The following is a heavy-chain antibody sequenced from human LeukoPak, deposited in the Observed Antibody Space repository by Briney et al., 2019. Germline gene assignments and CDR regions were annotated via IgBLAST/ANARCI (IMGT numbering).Heavy chain of an antibody. CDR2: IGAYNGNT. CDR3: ARDFDFWSGPEAGY. D-gene: IGHD3-3*01. V-gene: IGHV1-18*01. CDR1: GYTFTSYG. J-gene: IGHJ4*02. Sequence: ASVKVSCKASGYTFTSYGISWVRQAPGQGLEWMGWIGAYNGNTNYAQKLQGRVTMTTDTSTSTAYMELRSLRSDDTAVYYCARDFDFWSGPEAGYWGQGTLVTVSS.